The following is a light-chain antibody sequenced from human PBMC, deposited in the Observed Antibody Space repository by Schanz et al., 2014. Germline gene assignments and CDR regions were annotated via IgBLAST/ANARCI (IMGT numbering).Light chain of an antibody. CDR3: QHYNNWPPLMYT. J-gene: IGKJ2*01. V-gene: IGKV3-15*01. Sequence: EIVLTQSPGTLSLSPGERATLSCRASQSVSTTHLAWYQQKPGQAPRLLIFGASTRATGIPARFSGSGSGTEFTLTISSLQSEDFAVYFCQHYNNWPPLMYTFGQGTKLEMK. CDR1: QSVSTTH. CDR2: GAS.